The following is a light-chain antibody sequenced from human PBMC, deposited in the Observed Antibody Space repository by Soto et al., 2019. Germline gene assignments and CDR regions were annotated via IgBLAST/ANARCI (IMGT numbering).Light chain of an antibody. J-gene: IGKJ1*01. CDR3: QQYNDRPGT. V-gene: IGKV3-15*01. Sequence: EIVMTQSPATLSVSPGGRATLSCRASQSVSSNLAWFQQKPGQAPRLLIYGTSTRATGIPVRFSGSGSGTEFTLTISSLQSEDFAVYYCQQYNDRPGTFGQGTKVEIK. CDR2: GTS. CDR1: QSVSSN.